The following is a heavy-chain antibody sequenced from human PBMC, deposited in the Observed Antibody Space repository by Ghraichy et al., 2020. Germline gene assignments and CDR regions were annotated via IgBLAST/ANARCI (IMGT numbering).Heavy chain of an antibody. V-gene: IGHV3-30*02. D-gene: IGHD6-19*01. CDR1: GFTFSSYG. CDR2: IRYDGSNK. CDR3: AKDPQVAGAPGWYFDL. Sequence: GSLRLSCAASGFTFSSYGMHWVRQAPGKGLEWVAFIRYDGSNKYYADSVKGRFTISRDNSKNTLYLQMNSLRAEDTAVYYCAKDPQVAGAPGWYFDLWGRGTLVTVSS. J-gene: IGHJ2*01.